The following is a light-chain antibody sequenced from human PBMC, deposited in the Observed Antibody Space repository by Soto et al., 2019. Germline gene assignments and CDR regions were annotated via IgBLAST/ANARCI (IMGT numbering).Light chain of an antibody. CDR1: QSVSSN. V-gene: IGKV3D-15*01. Sequence: TQSACTLSLSPGERATLSCRASQSVSSNLAWYQQKPGQAPRLLIYDASNRATGIPGRFSGSGSGTEFILTISSLQSEDFAVYYCQQYHKWPLTFGGGTKVDIK. CDR2: DAS. J-gene: IGKJ4*01. CDR3: QQYHKWPLT.